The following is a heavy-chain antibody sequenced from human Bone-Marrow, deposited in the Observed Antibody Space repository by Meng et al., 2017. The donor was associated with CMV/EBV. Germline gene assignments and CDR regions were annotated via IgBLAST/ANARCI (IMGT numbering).Heavy chain of an antibody. J-gene: IGHJ4*02. CDR2: IYTSGST. CDR1: GRSISSYY. V-gene: IGHV4-4*07. Sequence: QVQLDASGPGLVKPTETLSLTCTVSGRSISSYYCSWIRQPAGKGLEWIGRIYTSGSTNYNPSLKSRVTMSVDTSKNQFSLKLSSVTAADTAVYYCARGDLAPLDETYYFDYWGQGTLVTVSS. D-gene: IGHD2-21*02. CDR3: ARGDLAPLDETYYFDY.